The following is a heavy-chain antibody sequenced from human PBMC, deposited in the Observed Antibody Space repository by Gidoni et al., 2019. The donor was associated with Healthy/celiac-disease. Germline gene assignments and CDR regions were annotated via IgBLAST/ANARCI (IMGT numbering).Heavy chain of an antibody. D-gene: IGHD1-26*01. CDR1: GFTFGDYA. Sequence: EVQLVESGGGLVKPGRSLRLSCTASGFTFGDYAMSWFRQAPGKGLGWVGFIRSKAYGGTTEYAASVKGRFTISRDDSKSIAYLQMNSLKTEDTAVYYCTRVSRRWELPGPFDYWGQGTLVTVSS. CDR2: IRSKAYGGTT. V-gene: IGHV3-49*05. J-gene: IGHJ4*02. CDR3: TRVSRRWELPGPFDY.